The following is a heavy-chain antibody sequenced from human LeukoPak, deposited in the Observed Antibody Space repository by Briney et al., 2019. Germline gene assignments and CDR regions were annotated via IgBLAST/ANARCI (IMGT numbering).Heavy chain of an antibody. Sequence: GASVKVSCKASGGTFSSYAISWVRQAPGQGLEWMGGIIPIFGTANYAQKFQGRVTITTDESTSTAYMELSSLRSEDTAVYYCARVYRKQQLVNGYYYMDVWGKGTTVTVSS. V-gene: IGHV1-69*05. CDR3: ARVYRKQQLVNGYYYMDV. CDR1: GGTFSSYA. J-gene: IGHJ6*03. D-gene: IGHD6-13*01. CDR2: IIPIFGTA.